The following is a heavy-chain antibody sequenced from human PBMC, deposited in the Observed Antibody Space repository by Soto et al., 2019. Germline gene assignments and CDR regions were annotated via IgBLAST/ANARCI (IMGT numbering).Heavy chain of an antibody. D-gene: IGHD5-12*01. V-gene: IGHV1-69*13. CDR2: IIPIFGTA. CDR3: ARDRNIVATIYNYNGMDV. J-gene: IGHJ6*02. CDR1: GGTFSSYA. Sequence: GASVKVSCKASGGTFSSYAISWVRQAPGQGLEWMGGIIPIFGTANYAQKFQGRVTITADESTSTAYMELSSLRSEDTAVYYCARDRNIVATIYNYNGMDVWGQGTTVTVSS.